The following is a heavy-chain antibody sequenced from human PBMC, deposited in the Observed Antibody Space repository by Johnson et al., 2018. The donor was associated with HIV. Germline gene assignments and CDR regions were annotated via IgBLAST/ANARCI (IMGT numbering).Heavy chain of an antibody. V-gene: IGHV3-33*06. Sequence: QVQLVESGGGVVQPGGSRRLSCVASGFTFSNYGMHWVRQAPGKGLEWVALVWYDGGTKYYADSVQGRFTIFRDNSENTLYRQMNSRSAEDTAVYFCAKDRTSWGCDAFDLWGQGTMVTVSS. CDR1: GFTFSNYG. J-gene: IGHJ3*01. D-gene: IGHD3-16*01. CDR2: VWYDGGTK. CDR3: AKDRTSWGCDAFDL.